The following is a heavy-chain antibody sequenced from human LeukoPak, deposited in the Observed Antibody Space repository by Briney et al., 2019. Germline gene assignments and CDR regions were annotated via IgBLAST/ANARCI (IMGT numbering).Heavy chain of an antibody. V-gene: IGHV3-30-3*01. J-gene: IGHJ4*02. D-gene: IGHD2-15*01. CDR1: GFTFSSYA. CDR2: ISYDGSNK. CDR3: ARGSGPLY. Sequence: GRSLRLSCAASGFTFSSYAMHWVRQAPGRGLEWVAVISYDGSNKYYADSVKGRFTISRDNSKNTLYLQMNSLIAEDTALYYCARGSGPLYWGQGTLVTVSS.